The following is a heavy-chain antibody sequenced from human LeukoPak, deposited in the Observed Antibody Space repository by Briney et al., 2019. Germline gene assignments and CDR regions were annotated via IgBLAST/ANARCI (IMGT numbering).Heavy chain of an antibody. J-gene: IGHJ5*02. Sequence: ASVKVSCKASGYTFTSYGISWVRQAPGQGLEWMGWISAYNGNTIYAQKFQGRVTMTEDTSTDTAYMELSSLRSEDTAVYYCATDLGYGDYGVRNWFDPWGQGTLVTVPS. CDR1: GYTFTSYG. CDR2: ISAYNGNT. D-gene: IGHD4-17*01. V-gene: IGHV1-18*01. CDR3: ATDLGYGDYGVRNWFDP.